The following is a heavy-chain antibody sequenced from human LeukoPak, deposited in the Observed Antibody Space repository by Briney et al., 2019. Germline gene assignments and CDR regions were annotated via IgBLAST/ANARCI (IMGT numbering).Heavy chain of an antibody. D-gene: IGHD1-26*01. CDR3: ARADRGAVTIDY. CDR1: GYTFAGYY. CDR2: INPNSGGT. V-gene: IGHV1-2*02. Sequence: ASVKVSCKASGYTFAGYYMHWVRQAPGQGLEWMGWINPNSGGTNYAQKFQGRVTMTRDTSISTAYMELSRLRSDDTAVYYCARADRGAVTIDYWGQGTLVTVSP. J-gene: IGHJ4*02.